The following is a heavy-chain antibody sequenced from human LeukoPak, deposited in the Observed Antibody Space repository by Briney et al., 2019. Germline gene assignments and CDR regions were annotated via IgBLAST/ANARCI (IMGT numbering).Heavy chain of an antibody. Sequence: GGSLRLSCAASGFTFSSYWMSWVRQAPGKGLEWVANIKQDGSEKYYVDSVKGRFTISRDNARNSLYLQMNSLRAEDTAVYYCARVEWELPGPFDYWGQGTLVTVSS. CDR3: ARVEWELPGPFDY. CDR1: GFTFSSYW. V-gene: IGHV3-7*03. D-gene: IGHD1-26*01. J-gene: IGHJ4*02. CDR2: IKQDGSEK.